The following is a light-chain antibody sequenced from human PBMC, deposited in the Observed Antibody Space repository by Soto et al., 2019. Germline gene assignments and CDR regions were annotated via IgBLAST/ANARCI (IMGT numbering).Light chain of an antibody. CDR2: GAS. CDR3: QQYNNWWT. Sequence: DMVMTQSPATLSVSPGRSPTLPCRASESVRSNLAWYQQKPGQAPRILIYGASTRATGIPARSSGSGSGTEFTLTIRSMQSEDFAVYHCQQYNNWWTFGQGTKVDIK. CDR1: ESVRSN. V-gene: IGKV3-15*01. J-gene: IGKJ1*01.